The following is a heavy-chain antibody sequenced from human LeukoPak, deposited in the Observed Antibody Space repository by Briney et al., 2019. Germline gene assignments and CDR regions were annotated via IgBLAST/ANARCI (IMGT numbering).Heavy chain of an antibody. D-gene: IGHD3-10*01. CDR1: GYSISSGYY. CDR3: ARHELSILLWFGELSNAFDI. CDR2: IYYSGST. Sequence: PSETLSLTCAVSGYSISSGYYWGWIRQPPGKGLEWIGSIYYSGSTYYNPSLKSRVTISVDTSKNQFSLKLSSVTAADTAVYYCARHELSILLWFGELSNAFDIWGQGTMVTVSS. V-gene: IGHV4-38-2*01. J-gene: IGHJ3*02.